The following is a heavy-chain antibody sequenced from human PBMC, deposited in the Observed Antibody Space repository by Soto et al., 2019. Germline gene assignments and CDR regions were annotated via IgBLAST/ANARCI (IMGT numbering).Heavy chain of an antibody. V-gene: IGHV4-61*01. CDR1: GGSVGSDNSY. Sequence: SETLSLTSTVSGGSVGSDNSYWSWIRQPPGKGLEWIGYIYYSGSTKYNPSLESRVTILVDKSKNQFSLKLRSVTAADTAVYYCARDHASFIAGAGTGLDLWGQGTLVTVSS. CDR3: ARDHASFIAGAGTGLDL. CDR2: IYYSGST. J-gene: IGHJ4*02. D-gene: IGHD6-13*01.